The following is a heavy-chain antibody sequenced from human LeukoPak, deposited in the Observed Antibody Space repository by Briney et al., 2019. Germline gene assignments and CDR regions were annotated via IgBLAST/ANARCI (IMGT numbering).Heavy chain of an antibody. D-gene: IGHD3-16*01. Sequence: SETLSLTCTVSGGSISSSSYYWGWIRQPPGKGLEWIGSIYYSGSTYYNPSLKSRVTISVDTSKNQFSLKLSSVTAADTAVYYRARAEFGLPHDAFDIWGQGTMVTVSS. V-gene: IGHV4-39*01. J-gene: IGHJ3*02. CDR3: ARAEFGLPHDAFDI. CDR2: IYYSGST. CDR1: GGSISSSSYY.